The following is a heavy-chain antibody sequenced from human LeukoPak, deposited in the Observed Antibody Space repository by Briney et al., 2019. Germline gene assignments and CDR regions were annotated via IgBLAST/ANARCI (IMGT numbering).Heavy chain of an antibody. CDR1: GFAFNSYS. Sequence: GGSLRLSCAATGFAFNSYSMHWVRQAPGKGLECVSAIRNDGGRTYYANSVRGRFTISRDNPKNTLYLQMDSLTAEDTAFYYCAREEPAGSTDYWGQGTLVTVSS. CDR3: AREEPAGSTDY. V-gene: IGHV3-64*01. D-gene: IGHD1-14*01. CDR2: IRNDGGRT. J-gene: IGHJ4*02.